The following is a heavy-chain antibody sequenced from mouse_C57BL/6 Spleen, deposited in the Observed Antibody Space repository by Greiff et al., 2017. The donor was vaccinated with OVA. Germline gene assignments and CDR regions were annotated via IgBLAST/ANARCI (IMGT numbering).Heavy chain of an antibody. CDR2: INPNYGTT. J-gene: IGHJ4*01. V-gene: IGHV1-39*01. CDR3: ARFITTVVANYAMDY. Sequence: EVKLQESGPELVKPGASVKISCKASGYSFTDYNMNWVKQSNGKSLEWIGVINPNYGTTSYNQKFKGKATLTVDQSSSTAYMQLNSLTSEDSAVYYCARFITTVVANYAMDYWGQGTSVTVSS. D-gene: IGHD1-1*01. CDR1: GYSFTDYN.